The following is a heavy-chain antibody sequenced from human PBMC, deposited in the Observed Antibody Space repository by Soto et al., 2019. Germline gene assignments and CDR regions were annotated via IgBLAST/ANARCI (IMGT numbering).Heavy chain of an antibody. CDR1: GYTFTSYD. Sequence: ASVKVSCKASGYTFTSYDINWVRQATGQGLEWMGWMNPNSGNTGYAQKFQGRVTMTRNTSISTAYMELRSLRSEDTALYYCAAYRWKGAFDIWGQGTMVTVSS. D-gene: IGHD1-1*01. CDR2: MNPNSGNT. J-gene: IGHJ3*02. CDR3: AAYRWKGAFDI. V-gene: IGHV1-8*01.